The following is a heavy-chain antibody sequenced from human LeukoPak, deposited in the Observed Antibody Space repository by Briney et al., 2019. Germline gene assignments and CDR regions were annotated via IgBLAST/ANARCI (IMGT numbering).Heavy chain of an antibody. D-gene: IGHD3-3*01. CDR3: ARWTVLRFLEWQRIDY. CDR1: GDSISNYY. CDR2: IYYSGST. V-gene: IGHV4-39*01. J-gene: IGHJ4*02. Sequence: SETLSLTCTVSGDSISNYYWGWIRQPPGKGLEWIGSIYYSGSTYYNPSLKSRVTISVDTSKNQFSLKLSSVTAADTAVYYCARWTVLRFLEWQRIDYWGQGTLVTVSS.